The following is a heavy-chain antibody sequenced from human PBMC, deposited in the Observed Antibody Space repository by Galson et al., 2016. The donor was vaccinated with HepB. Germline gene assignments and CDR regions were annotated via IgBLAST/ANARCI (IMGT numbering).Heavy chain of an antibody. CDR3: ARADGTRGSFDI. J-gene: IGHJ3*02. CDR1: GFNLSDYS. D-gene: IGHD1-7*01. V-gene: IGHV3-64*01. Sequence: SLRLSCAASGFNLSDYSMHWVRQAPGKGLEYVSGIYSHGASTYYANSVKGRFTISRASFKNTLYLRMGSLKVEDMAVYYCARADGTRGSFDIWGQGTIVTFSS. CDR2: IYSHGAST.